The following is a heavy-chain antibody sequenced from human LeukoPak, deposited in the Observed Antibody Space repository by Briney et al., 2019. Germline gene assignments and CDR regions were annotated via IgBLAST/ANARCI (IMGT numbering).Heavy chain of an antibody. CDR3: ARGLRVFSSCYEGNDY. CDR1: GYTFTSYD. V-gene: IGHV1-8*01. D-gene: IGHD5-12*01. Sequence: ASVKVSCKASGYTFTSYDINWVRQAAGQGVEGMGWMNRNSGSTVYEQKFQGRVTMTRKNYTSTDYMEVSSVRSEDTAVYYCARGLRVFSSCYEGNDYWGQGTLVTVSS. J-gene: IGHJ4*02. CDR2: MNRNSGST.